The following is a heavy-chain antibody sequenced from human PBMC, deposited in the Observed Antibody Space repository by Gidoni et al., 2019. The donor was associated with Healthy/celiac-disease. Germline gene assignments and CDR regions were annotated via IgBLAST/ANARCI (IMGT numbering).Heavy chain of an antibody. CDR2: ISSSGSTI. J-gene: IGHJ4*02. Sequence: QVQLVESGGGWVKPGGSLSLSCAASGFTFSDYYMSWIRQAPGKGLGWVSYISSSGSTIYYADSVKGRFTISRDNAKNALYLQMNSLRAEDTAVYYCARDYGVSMATGPGFGYWGQGTLVTVSS. CDR1: GFTFSDYY. V-gene: IGHV3-11*01. D-gene: IGHD5-12*01. CDR3: ARDYGVSMATGPGFGY.